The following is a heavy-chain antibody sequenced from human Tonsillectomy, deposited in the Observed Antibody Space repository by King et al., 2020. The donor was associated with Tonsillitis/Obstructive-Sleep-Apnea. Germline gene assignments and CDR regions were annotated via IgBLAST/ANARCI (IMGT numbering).Heavy chain of an antibody. D-gene: IGHD2-2*01. CDR2: IIPIFGTA. V-gene: IGHV1-69*01. Sequence: VQLVESGAEVKKPGSSVKVSCKASGGTFSSYAISWVRQAPGQGLEWMGGIIPIFGTANYAQKFQGRVTITADESTSTAYMELSSLRSEDTAVYYCARDGENIVVVPAAMAYNWFDPWGQGTLVTVSS. CDR3: ARDGENIVVVPAAMAYNWFDP. J-gene: IGHJ5*02. CDR1: GGTFSSYA.